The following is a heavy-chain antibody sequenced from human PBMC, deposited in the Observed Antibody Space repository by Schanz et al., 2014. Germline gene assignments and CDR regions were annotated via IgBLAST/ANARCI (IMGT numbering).Heavy chain of an antibody. CDR3: GRGFSRSYIDF. CDR2: ISPYNGNT. J-gene: IGHJ4*02. CDR1: GYTFTDYG. D-gene: IGHD3-10*01. Sequence: QVQLVQSGGEVKTPGASVKVSCKASGYTFTDYGVIWVRQAPGQGLEWMGWISPYNGNTNYAPKVQGRVTVTTDTSTSTVYMELSGLRSEDTAVYYCGRGFSRSYIDFWGQGTLITVSS. V-gene: IGHV1-18*01.